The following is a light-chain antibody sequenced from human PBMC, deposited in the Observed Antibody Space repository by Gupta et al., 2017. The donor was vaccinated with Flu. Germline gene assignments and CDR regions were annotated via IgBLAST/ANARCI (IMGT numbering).Light chain of an antibody. Sequence: QSALTQPASVSWSPGQSITLSCTETSSDVGAYNYVSGYQQRPGKATTLMMEAGSNRPSGVSTRFSGSNSGDTASPKTNGLQAEDEADEYCCSSTSGSANIVVFGGGTKLTVL. V-gene: IGLV2-14*01. J-gene: IGLJ2*01. CDR2: AGS. CDR1: SSDVGAYNY. CDR3: CSSTSGSANIVV.